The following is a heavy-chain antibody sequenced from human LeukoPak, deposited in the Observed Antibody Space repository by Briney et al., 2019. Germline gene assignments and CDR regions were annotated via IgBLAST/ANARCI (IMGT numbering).Heavy chain of an antibody. Sequence: GRSLRLSCAASGFTFDDYAMHWVRQAPGKGLEWVSGISWNSGFIGYADSVKGRFTISRDNAKNSLYLQMNSLRAEDMALYYCAKGLYGSGSYPDYWGQGTLVTVSS. CDR2: ISWNSGFI. CDR3: AKGLYGSGSYPDY. CDR1: GFTFDDYA. D-gene: IGHD3-10*01. V-gene: IGHV3-9*03. J-gene: IGHJ4*02.